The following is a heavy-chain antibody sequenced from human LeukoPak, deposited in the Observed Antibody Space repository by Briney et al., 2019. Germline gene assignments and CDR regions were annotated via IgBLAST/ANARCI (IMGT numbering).Heavy chain of an antibody. CDR2: IIPILGIA. Sequence: SVKVSCKASGGTFSSYAISWVRQAPGQGLEWMGRIIPILGIANYAQKFQGRVTITADKSTSTAYTELSSLRSEDTAVYYCARVQTYYYGSGSSNWFDPWGQGTLVTVSS. D-gene: IGHD3-10*01. CDR3: ARVQTYYYGSGSSNWFDP. V-gene: IGHV1-69*04. J-gene: IGHJ5*02. CDR1: GGTFSSYA.